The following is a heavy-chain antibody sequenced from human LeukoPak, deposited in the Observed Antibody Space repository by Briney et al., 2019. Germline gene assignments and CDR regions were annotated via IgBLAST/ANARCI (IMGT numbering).Heavy chain of an antibody. CDR3: SKEYNYIDY. Sequence: GGSLRLSCAASGFTFSGYSMHWVRQAPGKGLEWVSCINTDGCVTYYADSVKGRFTISRDNAKNSLYLQMNSLRAEDTAVYFCSKEYNYIDYWGKGTLVTVSS. CDR1: GFTFSGYS. V-gene: IGHV3-21*01. CDR2: INTDGCVT. J-gene: IGHJ4*03. D-gene: IGHD1-20*01.